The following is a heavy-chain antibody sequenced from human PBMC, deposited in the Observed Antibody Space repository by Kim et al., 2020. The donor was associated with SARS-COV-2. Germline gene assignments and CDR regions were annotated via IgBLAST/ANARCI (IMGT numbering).Heavy chain of an antibody. J-gene: IGHJ4*02. CDR3: ARVWELAFDH. CDR2: IYNTGST. D-gene: IGHD1-26*01. Sequence: GGSLRLSCAASGFTLITDHMSWVRQAPGKGLEWVAVIYNTGSTYYADSVEGRFTISRDNSKNMLYLQMNSLRAEDMAVYYCARVWELAFDHWGQGSLVTVSS. V-gene: IGHV3-53*01. CDR1: GFTLITDH.